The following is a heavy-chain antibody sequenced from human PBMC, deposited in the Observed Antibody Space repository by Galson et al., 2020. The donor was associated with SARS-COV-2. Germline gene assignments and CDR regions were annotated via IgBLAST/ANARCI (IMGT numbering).Heavy chain of an antibody. V-gene: IGHV3-21*01. J-gene: IGHJ5*01. CDR1: GFTFSSYS. Sequence: ASETLSLTCVGSGFTFSSYSMNWVRQAPGKGLEWVASISSTSSYIYYADSLKGRFTISRDNGKNSLYLQMNSLRAEDTAVYYCARSDTSGWNDAYWFDSWGQGTLVTASS. CDR3: ARSDTSGWNDAYWFDS. D-gene: IGHD6-19*01. CDR2: ISSTSSYI.